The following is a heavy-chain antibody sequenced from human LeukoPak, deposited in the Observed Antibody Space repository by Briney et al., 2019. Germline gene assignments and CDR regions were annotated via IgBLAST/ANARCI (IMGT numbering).Heavy chain of an antibody. CDR2: TYYRSKWYN. CDR3: SRGAPGGSSWYWGLDV. Sequence: SQTLSLTCAISGDSVSSNNAAWNWIRQSPSRGLEWLGRTYYRSKWYNDYAVSVKSRIHINPDTSKNQFSLQLNSVTPEDTAVYYCSRGAPGGSSWYWGLDVWGQGTTVTVSS. V-gene: IGHV6-1*01. D-gene: IGHD6-13*01. J-gene: IGHJ6*02. CDR1: GDSVSSNNAA.